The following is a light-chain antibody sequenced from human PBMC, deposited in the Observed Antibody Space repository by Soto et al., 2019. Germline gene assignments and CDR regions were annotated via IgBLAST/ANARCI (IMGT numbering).Light chain of an antibody. CDR3: QQYNNWPPWT. Sequence: EIVRTKFPATLSVSPGERATLSCRASQSVSSNLAWYQQKPGQAPRLLIYGASTRATGIPARFSGSGSGTEFTLTISSLQSEDFAVYYCQQYNNWPPWTFRQGTKVEIK. J-gene: IGKJ1*01. CDR2: GAS. CDR1: QSVSSN. V-gene: IGKV3-15*01.